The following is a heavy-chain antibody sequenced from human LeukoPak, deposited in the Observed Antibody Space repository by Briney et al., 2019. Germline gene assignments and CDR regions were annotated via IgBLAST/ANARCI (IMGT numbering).Heavy chain of an antibody. J-gene: IGHJ5*02. CDR2: INPNSGGT. CDR1: GYTFTGYY. CDR3: ARDADFRGVGGFDP. D-gene: IGHD3-16*01. V-gene: IGHV1-2*02. Sequence: ASVKVSCKASGYTFTGYYMHWVRHAPGQGLEWMGWINPNSGGTNYAQKFQGRVTMTRGTSISTAYMELSRLRSDDTAVYYCARDADFRGVGGFDPWGQGTLVTVSS.